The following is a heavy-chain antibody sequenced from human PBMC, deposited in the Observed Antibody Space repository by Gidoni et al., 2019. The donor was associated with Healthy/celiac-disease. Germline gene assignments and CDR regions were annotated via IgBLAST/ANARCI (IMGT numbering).Heavy chain of an antibody. CDR2: ISRNSRNI. Sequence: VQLLESGGGIIQLGGSLGLSCSGSGFNFGSYTLTWVRQAPGKGLEWVSTISRNSRNIYYAESVKGRFTISRDNSKNTMYLQMNSLRDGDTAIYFCAQEKLITESVGLQNWGQGTLVTVSS. V-gene: IGHV3-23*01. J-gene: IGHJ4*02. CDR3: AQEKLITESVGLQN. CDR1: GFNFGSYT. D-gene: IGHD3-22*01.